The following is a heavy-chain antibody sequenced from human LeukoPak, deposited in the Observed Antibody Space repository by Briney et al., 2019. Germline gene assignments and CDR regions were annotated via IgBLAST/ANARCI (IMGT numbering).Heavy chain of an antibody. CDR1: GFTLIPYW. V-gene: IGHV3-7*01. Sequence: GGSLTLSCAAGFTLIPYWMTWVGPAPGRGVGWVASIDGDGSDKYYRDSVKGGFSISRDNAQNSLFLQMNNLRVEDSAVYYCARGGSGSSKYWVFWGQGTLVTVSS. D-gene: IGHD2-8*02. J-gene: IGHJ4*02. CDR2: IDGDGSDK. CDR3: ARGGSGSSKYWVF.